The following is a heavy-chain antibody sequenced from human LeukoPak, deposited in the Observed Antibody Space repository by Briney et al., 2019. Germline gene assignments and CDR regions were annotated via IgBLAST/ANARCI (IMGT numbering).Heavy chain of an antibody. Sequence: KPSETLSLTGGVSGDSITSTTYHWAWIRQSPGKGLEWIGNIYYTGSADCNPSLKSRVTMSVDTSKNDFSLRLSSVTAADTAVYYCARKGIWCGNDVFYIWGQGTKVSVS. D-gene: IGHD4/OR15-4a*01. J-gene: IGHJ3*02. CDR2: IYYTGSA. CDR3: ARKGIWCGNDVFYI. V-gene: IGHV4-39*02. CDR1: GDSITSTTYH.